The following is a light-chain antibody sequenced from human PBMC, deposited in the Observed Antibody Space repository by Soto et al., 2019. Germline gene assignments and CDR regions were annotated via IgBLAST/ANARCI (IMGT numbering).Light chain of an antibody. CDR2: EAS. CDR1: QGISSF. CDR3: QQLNSYPLT. Sequence: DLQLTQSPSFLSASVGDRVTITCRASQGISSFLAWFQQKPGKAPKLLIYEASTLQSGVPSRFSGSGSGTEFTLTISSLQPEDFATYYCQQLNSYPLTFGGGTKVEIK. V-gene: IGKV1-9*01. J-gene: IGKJ4*01.